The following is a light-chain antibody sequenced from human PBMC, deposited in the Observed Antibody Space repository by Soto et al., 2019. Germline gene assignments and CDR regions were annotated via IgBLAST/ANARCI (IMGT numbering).Light chain of an antibody. Sequence: EIVMTQSPATLSVTQEERATLSCRASESISNKLAWYQQRPGQAPMLLIYGATSRATGIPDRFSGSVSGTDFTLTISILEPEDFAVYYCQQYGRSATFTFGPGSKVDIK. CDR1: ESISNK. CDR2: GAT. J-gene: IGKJ3*01. CDR3: QQYGRSATFT. V-gene: IGKV3-20*01.